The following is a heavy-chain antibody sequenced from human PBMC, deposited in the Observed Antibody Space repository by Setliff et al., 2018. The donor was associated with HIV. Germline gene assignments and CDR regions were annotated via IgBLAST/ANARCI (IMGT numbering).Heavy chain of an antibody. D-gene: IGHD5-18*01. CDR1: GFTLRSYD. Sequence: GGSLSLSCVVSGFTLRSYDMYWVRQAPGKGLEWVSGLGVRGDTYYTGSVKGRFAISRESAKNSLYLQMSNLRPEDTGVYYCLRGSIQVPGLDHMDVCGKGTTVTVSS. CDR3: LRGSIQVPGLDHMDV. CDR2: LGVRGDT. V-gene: IGHV3-13*01. J-gene: IGHJ6*03.